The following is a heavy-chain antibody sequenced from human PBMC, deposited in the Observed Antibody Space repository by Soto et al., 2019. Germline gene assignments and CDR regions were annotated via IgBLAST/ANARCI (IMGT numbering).Heavy chain of an antibody. Sequence: EVQLVESGGGLVQPGGSLRLSCAASGFTFSSYAMHWVRQAPGKGLEYVSAISSNGGSTYYANSVKGRFTISRDNSKNTVYLQMGSLRAEDMAVYYCARDAGFVSTYYDIFYYMDVWGKGTTVTVSS. CDR3: ARDAGFVSTYYDIFYYMDV. D-gene: IGHD3-9*01. J-gene: IGHJ6*03. CDR1: GFTFSSYA. CDR2: ISSNGGST. V-gene: IGHV3-64*01.